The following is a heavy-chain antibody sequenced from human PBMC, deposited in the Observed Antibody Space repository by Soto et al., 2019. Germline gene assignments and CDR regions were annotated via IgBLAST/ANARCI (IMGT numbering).Heavy chain of an antibody. CDR2: FSGGGGST. CDR3: AKDVRDKIGCPHRGGFDP. D-gene: IGHD2-21*01. V-gene: IGHV3-23*01. CDR1: ESPLGSNA. Sequence: GGPLRSSCAALESPLGSNALPGAGKAPGKGLEWVSAFSGGGGSTSYAASVKGRLPFSRANSKTTLYLQMNSLRAEDTAVYYCAKDVRDKIGCPHRGGFDPWGQGTLVTVSS. J-gene: IGHJ5*02.